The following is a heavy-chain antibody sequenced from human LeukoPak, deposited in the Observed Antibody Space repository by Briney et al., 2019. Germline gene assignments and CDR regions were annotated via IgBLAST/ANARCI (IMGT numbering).Heavy chain of an antibody. CDR2: INTDGSST. J-gene: IGHJ4*02. D-gene: IGHD5-18*01. CDR1: GFTFSSYW. CDR3: ASHKAGHTAMTSWGDYSCDY. V-gene: IGHV3-74*01. Sequence: GGSLRLSCAASGFTFSSYWMHWVRQAPGKGLVWVSRINTDGSSTSYADSVKGRFTISRDNAKNTLYLQMNSLRAEDTAVYYCASHKAGHTAMTSWGDYSCDYWGQGTLVTVSS.